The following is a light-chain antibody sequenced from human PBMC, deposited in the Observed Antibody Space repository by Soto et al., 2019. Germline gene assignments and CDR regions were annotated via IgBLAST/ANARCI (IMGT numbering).Light chain of an antibody. CDR1: QSVSSY. J-gene: IGKJ4*01. CDR2: DAS. Sequence: EIVLTQSPATLSLSPVDRATLSCRASQSVSSYLAWYQQKPGQAPRLLIYDASNRATGIPARFSGSGSGTDFTLTISSLEPEDFAVYYCQQRSNWPRLTFGGGTKGDIK. CDR3: QQRSNWPRLT. V-gene: IGKV3-11*01.